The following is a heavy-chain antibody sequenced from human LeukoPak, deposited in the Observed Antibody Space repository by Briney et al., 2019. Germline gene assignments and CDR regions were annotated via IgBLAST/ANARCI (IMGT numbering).Heavy chain of an antibody. D-gene: IGHD3-22*01. Sequence: SETLSLTCTVSGGSISSGDYYWSWIRQPPGKGLECIGYIYYSGSTYYNPSLKSRVTISVDTSKNQFSLKLNSVTAADTAVYYCARLQGGRSGYYPFNQWGQGTLVTVSS. V-gene: IGHV4-30-4*01. J-gene: IGHJ4*02. CDR1: GGSISSGDYY. CDR3: ARLQGGRSGYYPFNQ. CDR2: IYYSGST.